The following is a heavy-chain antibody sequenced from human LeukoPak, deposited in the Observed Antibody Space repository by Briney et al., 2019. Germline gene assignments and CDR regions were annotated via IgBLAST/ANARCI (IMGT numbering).Heavy chain of an antibody. Sequence: GGSLRLSCAASGFTVSSNYMSWVRQAPGKGLEWVSVIYSGGSTYYADSVKGRFTISRDNAKNSLYLQMNSLRAEDTAVYYCASYDYVWGGQEAFDIWGQGTMVTVSS. V-gene: IGHV3-53*01. CDR2: IYSGGST. D-gene: IGHD3-16*01. CDR3: ASYDYVWGGQEAFDI. J-gene: IGHJ3*02. CDR1: GFTVSSNY.